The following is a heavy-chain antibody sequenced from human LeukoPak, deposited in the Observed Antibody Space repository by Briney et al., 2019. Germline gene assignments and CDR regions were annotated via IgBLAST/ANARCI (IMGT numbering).Heavy chain of an antibody. V-gene: IGHV3-49*04. CDR1: GFTFGDYA. Sequence: GGSLRLSCTASGFTFGDYAMSWVRQAPGKGLEWVGFIRSKAYGGTTEYAASVKGRFTISRDDSKSIAYLQMNSLKTEDTAVYYCTRDFMVGAGGAFDIWGQGTMVIVSS. J-gene: IGHJ3*02. D-gene: IGHD1-26*01. CDR3: TRDFMVGAGGAFDI. CDR2: IRSKAYGGTT.